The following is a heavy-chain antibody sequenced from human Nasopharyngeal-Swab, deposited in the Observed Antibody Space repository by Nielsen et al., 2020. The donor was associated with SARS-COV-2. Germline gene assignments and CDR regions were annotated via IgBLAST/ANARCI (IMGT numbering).Heavy chain of an antibody. V-gene: IGHV3-72*01. CDR3: ARVFYGSVNSRWHFDL. J-gene: IGHJ2*01. CDR2: TRNNANGYTT. CDR1: GFTFSDHY. Sequence: GESLKISCAASGFTFSDHYMDWVRQAPGKGLEWVGRTRNNANGYTTEYAASVKGRFTISRDDSKNSVYLQTNSLKTEDTAVYYCARVFYGSVNSRWHFDLWGRGTLVTVSS. D-gene: IGHD3-10*01.